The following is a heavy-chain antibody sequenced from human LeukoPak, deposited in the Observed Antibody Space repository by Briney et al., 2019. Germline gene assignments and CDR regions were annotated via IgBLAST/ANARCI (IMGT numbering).Heavy chain of an antibody. D-gene: IGHD1-1*01. V-gene: IGHV3-49*03. CDR2: IRSKIYGGTT. Sequence: GGSLRLSCAASGFTFGDYGMSWFRQAPGKGLEWVGFIRSKIYGGTTEYAASMKGKFSISRDDSKSIAYLQMNSLKSEDTALYYCARGGLIQRHAFDIWGQGTMVTVSS. CDR3: ARGGLIQRHAFDI. J-gene: IGHJ3*02. CDR1: GFTFGDYG.